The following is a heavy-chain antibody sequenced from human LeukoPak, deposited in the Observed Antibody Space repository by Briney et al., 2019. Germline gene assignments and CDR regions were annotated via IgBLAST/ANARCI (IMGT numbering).Heavy chain of an antibody. V-gene: IGHV3-7*01. J-gene: IGHJ4*02. CDR1: AFTFSRYW. D-gene: IGHD3-10*01. CDR3: ARLFVYGSGAEAFDY. Sequence: GGSLRLSCAASAFTFSRYWTTWVRQAPGKGLEWVANINEDGSEKYYLDSVRGRFTTSRDNAKNSLYLQMDSLRAEDTAVYYCARLFVYGSGAEAFDYWGQGALVTVSS. CDR2: INEDGSEK.